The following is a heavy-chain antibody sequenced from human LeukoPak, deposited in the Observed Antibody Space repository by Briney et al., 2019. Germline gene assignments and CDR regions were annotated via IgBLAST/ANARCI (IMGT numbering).Heavy chain of an antibody. CDR3: AKNTNNGMVTFFDY. Sequence: TGGSLRLSCAASGFTFSSYGMHWVRQAPGKGLEWVAVISYDGSNKYYADSVKGRFTISRDNSKNTLYLQMNSLRAEDTAVYYCAKNTNNGMVTFFDYWGQGTLVTVSS. V-gene: IGHV3-30*18. CDR1: GFTFSSYG. CDR2: ISYDGSNK. D-gene: IGHD5-18*01. J-gene: IGHJ4*02.